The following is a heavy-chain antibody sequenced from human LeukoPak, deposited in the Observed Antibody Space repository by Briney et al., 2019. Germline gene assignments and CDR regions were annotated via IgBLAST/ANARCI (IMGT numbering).Heavy chain of an antibody. V-gene: IGHV1-18*01. CDR3: ARESPAYGDYVGEIDY. D-gene: IGHD4-17*01. CDR1: GYTFTSYG. CDR2: ISAYNGNT. Sequence: ASVKVSCKASGYTFTSYGISRVRQAPGQGLEWMGWISAYNGNTNYAQKLQGRVTMTTDTSTSTAYMELRSLRSDDTAVYYCARESPAYGDYVGEIDYWGQGTLVTVSS. J-gene: IGHJ4*02.